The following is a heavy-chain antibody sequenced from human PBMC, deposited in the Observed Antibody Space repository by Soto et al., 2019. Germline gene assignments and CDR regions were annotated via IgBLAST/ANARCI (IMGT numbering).Heavy chain of an antibody. CDR1: GYTFTSYG. Sequence: ASVKVSCKASGYTFTSYGISWVRQAPGQGLEWMGWISAYNGNTNYAQKLQGRVTMTTDTSTSTAYMELRSLRSDDTAVYYCARDPLNYYDSSGSNFDYWGQGTLVTVPQ. CDR3: ARDPLNYYDSSGSNFDY. CDR2: ISAYNGNT. D-gene: IGHD3-22*01. V-gene: IGHV1-18*04. J-gene: IGHJ4*02.